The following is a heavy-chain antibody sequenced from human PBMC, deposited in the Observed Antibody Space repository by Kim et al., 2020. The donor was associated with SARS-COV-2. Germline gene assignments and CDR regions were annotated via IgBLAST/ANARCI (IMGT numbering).Heavy chain of an antibody. J-gene: IGHJ6*02. Sequence: SETLSLTCTVSGGSISSYYWTWIRQPAGKGLEWIGRIYTSGSTNYNPSLKSRVTMSVDTSKNQFSLKLSSVTAADTAVYYCARDGMYYDFWSGYSLGYYYYGMDVWGQGTTVTVSS. CDR1: GGSISSYY. V-gene: IGHV4-4*07. D-gene: IGHD3-3*01. CDR2: IYTSGST. CDR3: ARDGMYYDFWSGYSLGYYYYGMDV.